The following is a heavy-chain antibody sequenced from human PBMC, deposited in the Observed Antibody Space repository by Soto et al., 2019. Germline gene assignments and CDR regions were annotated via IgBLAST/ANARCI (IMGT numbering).Heavy chain of an antibody. Sequence: GGSLRLSCAASGFTFSSYWMSWVRQAPGKGLEWVANIKQDGSEKYYVDSVKGRFTISRDNAKNSLYLQMNSLRAEDTAVYYCARDGYYYDHVWGKSPLDWGQGTLVTVSS. CDR1: GFTFSSYW. CDR3: ARDGYYYDHVWGKSPLD. D-gene: IGHD3-16*01. CDR2: IKQDGSEK. J-gene: IGHJ4*03. V-gene: IGHV3-7*01.